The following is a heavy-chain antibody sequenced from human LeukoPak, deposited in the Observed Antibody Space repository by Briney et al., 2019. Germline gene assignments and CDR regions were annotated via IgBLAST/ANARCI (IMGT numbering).Heavy chain of an antibody. V-gene: IGHV4-4*02. CDR1: GGSISSSNW. D-gene: IGHD6-13*01. CDR2: IYHSGST. CDR3: ARHSGRIAAAGHFDY. J-gene: IGHJ4*02. Sequence: SETLSLTCAVSGGSISSSNWWSWVRQPPGKGLGWIGEIYHSGSTYYNPSLKSRVTISVDTSKNQFSLKLSSVTAADTAVYYCARHSGRIAAAGHFDYWGQGTLVTVSS.